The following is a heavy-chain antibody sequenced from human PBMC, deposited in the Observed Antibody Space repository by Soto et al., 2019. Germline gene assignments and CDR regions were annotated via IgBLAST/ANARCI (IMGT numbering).Heavy chain of an antibody. CDR2: ISWDGGST. V-gene: IGHV3-43*01. J-gene: IGHJ6*02. CDR1: GFTFDDYT. CDR3: VGSTYYYGMDV. Sequence: GGSLRLSCAASGFTFDDYTMHWVRQAPGKGLEWVSLISWDGGSTYYADSVKGRFTISRDNSKNSLYLQMNSLRTEDTALYYCVGSTYYYGMDVWGQGTTVTVSS. D-gene: IGHD1-1*01.